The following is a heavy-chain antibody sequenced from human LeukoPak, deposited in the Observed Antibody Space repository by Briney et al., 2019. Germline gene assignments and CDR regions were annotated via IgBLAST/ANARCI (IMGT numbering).Heavy chain of an antibody. CDR3: AVATIKDYFDY. V-gene: IGHV3-48*03. CDR1: GFTFSSYA. Sequence: PGGSLRLSCAACGFTFSSYAMNWDRQAPGKGLEWVSYISSSGSTIYYADSVKGRFTISRDNAKNSLYLQMNSLRAEDTAVYYCAVATIKDYFDYWGQGTLVTVSS. D-gene: IGHD5-24*01. CDR2: ISSSGSTI. J-gene: IGHJ4*02.